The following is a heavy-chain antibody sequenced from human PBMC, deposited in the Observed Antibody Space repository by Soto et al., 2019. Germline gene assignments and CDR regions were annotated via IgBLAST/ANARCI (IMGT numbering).Heavy chain of an antibody. Sequence: GGSLRLSCAASEFTVTNNEMSWVRQAPGKGLEWVSILYSGGNTYYADSVEGRFTISRDGSKNTLYLHMNSLRAEDTAVYYCALRRVAYADFWGQGTRVTVSS. J-gene: IGHJ4*02. D-gene: IGHD2-2*01. CDR2: LYSGGNT. CDR3: ALRRVAYADF. CDR1: EFTVTNNE. V-gene: IGHV3-53*01.